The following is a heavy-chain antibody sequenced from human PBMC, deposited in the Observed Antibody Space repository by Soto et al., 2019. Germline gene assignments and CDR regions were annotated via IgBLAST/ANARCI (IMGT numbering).Heavy chain of an antibody. J-gene: IGHJ4*02. Sequence: GCSLRLSFAASGFTFSSYNMNLFLHAPVKGLEWVSSISYTNTYVYYADSVKGRFTISRDNAKNSLYLQMDSLRAEDTAVYYCATYYDGTGYNFDYWGQGTLVTVSS. CDR2: ISYTNTYV. CDR1: GFTFSSYN. D-gene: IGHD3-22*01. CDR3: ATYYDGTGYNFDY. V-gene: IGHV3-21*01.